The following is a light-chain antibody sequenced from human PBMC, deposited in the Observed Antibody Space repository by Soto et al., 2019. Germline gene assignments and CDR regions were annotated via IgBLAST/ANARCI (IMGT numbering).Light chain of an antibody. CDR1: QSINSW. CDR2: KAS. J-gene: IGKJ1*01. Sequence: DIQMTQSPSTLSASVGDRVTITCRASQSINSWLAWYQQKPGKAPKLLIYKASSLESGVPSWFSGSGSGTEFTLTISSLQPDEFATYYCQQYNSYSVTFGQGTKVEIK. CDR3: QQYNSYSVT. V-gene: IGKV1-5*03.